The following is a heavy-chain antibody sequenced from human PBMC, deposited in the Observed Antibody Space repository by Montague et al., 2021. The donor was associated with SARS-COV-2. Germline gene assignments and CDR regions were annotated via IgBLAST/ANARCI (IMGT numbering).Heavy chain of an antibody. CDR1: GGSNSSSSYY. V-gene: IGHV4-39*07. CDR3: ARLLRSCTNGVCRTYYYYAMDV. Sequence: SETLSLTCTVSGGSNSSSSYYWGWIRQPPGKGLEWIGSIYYSGSTYYNPSLKSRVTISVDTSKNQFSLKLSSVTAADTAVYYCARLLRSCTNGVCRTYYYYAMDVWGQGTTVTVSS. CDR2: IYYSGST. D-gene: IGHD2-8*01. J-gene: IGHJ6*02.